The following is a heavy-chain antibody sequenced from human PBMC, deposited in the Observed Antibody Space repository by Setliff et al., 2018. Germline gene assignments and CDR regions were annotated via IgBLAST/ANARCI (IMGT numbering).Heavy chain of an antibody. CDR3: ARGFLRYDSGTYYTY. CDR2: INHSGGT. CDR1: GGPFSGYY. V-gene: IGHV4-34*01. Sequence: SETLSLTCAVQGGPFSGYYWSWIRQPPGKGLESIGDINHSGGTNYNPSLKSRVTVSIDTSKNLFSLKLSSVTAADTAVYYCARGFLRYDSGTYYTYWGQGTLVTVSS. D-gene: IGHD3-10*01. J-gene: IGHJ4*02.